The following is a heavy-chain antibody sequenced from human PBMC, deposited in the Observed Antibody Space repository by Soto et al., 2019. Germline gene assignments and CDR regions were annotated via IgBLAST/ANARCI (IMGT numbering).Heavy chain of an antibody. CDR1: GGSISSSSYY. CDR2: IYYSGST. Sequence: SETLSLTCTVSGGSISSSSYYWGWIRQPPGKGLEWIGSIYYSGSTYYNPSLKSRVTISVDTSKNQFSLKLSSVTAADTAVYYCARSVPFGLSPDVWGQGTTVTVSS. V-gene: IGHV4-39*01. J-gene: IGHJ6*02. CDR3: ARSVPFGLSPDV. D-gene: IGHD3-16*01.